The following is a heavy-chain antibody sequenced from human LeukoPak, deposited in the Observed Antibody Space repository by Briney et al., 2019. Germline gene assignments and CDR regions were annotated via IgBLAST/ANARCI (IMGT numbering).Heavy chain of an antibody. V-gene: IGHV3-30*14. Sequence: PGGSLRLSCAASGFTFSSYAMHWVRQAPGKGLEWVAVISYGGSNKYYADSVKGRFTISRDNSKNTLYLQMNSLRAEDTAVYYCARDLRSPACYWGQGTLVTVSS. J-gene: IGHJ4*02. CDR2: ISYGGSNK. CDR3: ARDLRSPACY. CDR1: GFTFSSYA. D-gene: IGHD2-2*01.